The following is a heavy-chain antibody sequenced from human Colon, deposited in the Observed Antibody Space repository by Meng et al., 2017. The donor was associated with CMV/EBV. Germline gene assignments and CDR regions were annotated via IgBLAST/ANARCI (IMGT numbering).Heavy chain of an antibody. CDR1: GGSISSSSYY. J-gene: IGHJ3*02. CDR3: ARRLVVPAAWGAFDI. CDR2: IYYSGST. D-gene: IGHD2-2*01. Sequence: SETLSLTCTVSGGSISSSSYYWGWIRQPPGKGLEWIGNIYYSGSTYYNPSLKSRVTISVDTSKNQFSLKLSSVTAADTAVYYCARRLVVPAAWGAFDIWGQETMVTVSS. V-gene: IGHV4-39*01.